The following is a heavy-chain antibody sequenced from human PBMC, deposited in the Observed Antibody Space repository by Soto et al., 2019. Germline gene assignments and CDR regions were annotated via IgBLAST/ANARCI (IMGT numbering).Heavy chain of an antibody. V-gene: IGHV3-7*01. CDR2: IKQDGSEK. CDR3: ARVRYYDFWSGSRFDY. CDR1: GFTFSSYW. J-gene: IGHJ4*02. D-gene: IGHD3-3*01. Sequence: EVQLVESGGGLVQPGGSLRLFCAASGFTFSSYWMSWVRQAPGKGLEWVANIKQDGSEKYYVDSVKGRFTISRDNAKNSLYLQMNSLRAEDTAVYYCARVRYYDFWSGSRFDYWGQGTLVTVSS.